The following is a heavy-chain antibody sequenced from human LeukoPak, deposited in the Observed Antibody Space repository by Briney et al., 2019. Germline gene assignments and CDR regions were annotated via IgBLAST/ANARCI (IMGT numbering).Heavy chain of an antibody. D-gene: IGHD3-3*01. CDR1: GGSISSYY. J-gene: IGHJ3*02. Sequence: SQTLSLTCTVSGGSISSYYWSWIRQPAGKGLEWIGRIYTSGSTNYNPSLKSRVTMSVDTSKNQFSLKLSSVTAAGTAVYYCARDYDFWSGNDAFDIWGRGTMVTVSS. V-gene: IGHV4-4*07. CDR2: IYTSGST. CDR3: ARDYDFWSGNDAFDI.